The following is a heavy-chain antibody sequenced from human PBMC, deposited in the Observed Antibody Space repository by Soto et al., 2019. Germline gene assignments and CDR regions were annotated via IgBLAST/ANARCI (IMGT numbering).Heavy chain of an antibody. D-gene: IGHD4-4*01. CDR1: GFTFSTEW. V-gene: IGHV3-7*03. CDR3: AGWGLHDYNY. J-gene: IGHJ4*02. CDR2: ISPDGNVG. Sequence: LSLSCVGSGFTFSTEWRNCGRQTPWEGLEWLANISPDGNVGKYVHSVRARLTTSTDNAKNSLYLQMNSLRAADTSVYFCAGWGLHDYNYWGQGIMVTLSS.